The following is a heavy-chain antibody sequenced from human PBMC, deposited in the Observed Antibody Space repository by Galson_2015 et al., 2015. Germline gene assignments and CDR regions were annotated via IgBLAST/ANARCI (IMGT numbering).Heavy chain of an antibody. J-gene: IGHJ3*02. Sequence: SLRLSCAASGFTFSSYSMNWVRQAPGKGLEWVSSISSSSSYIYYADSVKGRFTISRDNAKNSLYLQMNSLRAEDTAVYYCARDYPTVVTDDAFDIWGQGTMVTVSS. CDR1: GFTFSSYS. D-gene: IGHD4-23*01. CDR2: ISSSSSYI. V-gene: IGHV3-21*01. CDR3: ARDYPTVVTDDAFDI.